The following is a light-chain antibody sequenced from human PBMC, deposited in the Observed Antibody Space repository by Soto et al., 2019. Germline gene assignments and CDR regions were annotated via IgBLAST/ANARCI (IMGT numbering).Light chain of an antibody. CDR3: QQYANSWT. J-gene: IGKJ1*01. CDR1: QSVDIRS. V-gene: IGKV3-20*01. Sequence: EIVLTQSPFTLSVSPGERATLSCRASQSVDIRSLAWYQQKPGQAPRLLIYDASTRATGIPDRFSGSGSGTDFTLTISRLEPEDFAVYHCQQYANSWTFGQGTKVDIK. CDR2: DAS.